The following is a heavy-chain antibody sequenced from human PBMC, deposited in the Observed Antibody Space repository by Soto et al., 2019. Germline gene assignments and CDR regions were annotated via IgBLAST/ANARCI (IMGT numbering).Heavy chain of an antibody. Sequence: PGGSLRLSCAASGFTFSSYAMSWVRQAPGKGLEWASAITGSGDATYYVDSVKGRFTISRDNSKNTLYLQMSSLRAEDTAMYYCVKPIEVVITTSLDFDYWGQATLVTVSS. CDR1: GFTFSSYA. CDR2: ITGSGDAT. D-gene: IGHD3-22*01. J-gene: IGHJ4*02. CDR3: VKPIEVVITTSLDFDY. V-gene: IGHV3-23*01.